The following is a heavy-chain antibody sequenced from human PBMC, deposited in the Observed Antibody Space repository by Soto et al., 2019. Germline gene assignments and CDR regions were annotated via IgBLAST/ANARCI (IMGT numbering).Heavy chain of an antibody. J-gene: IGHJ4*02. CDR1: GFTFSDHY. D-gene: IGHD5-12*01. Sequence: EVQLVESGGGLVQPGGSLRLSCAASGFTFSDHYMDWVRQSPGKGLEWVGRSRNKARSYTTDYAASVKGRFTISRDDSKSSVYLQMNSLKTEDTAVYYCGRGLPTTGFDYWGQGIWVTVSS. CDR3: GRGLPTTGFDY. V-gene: IGHV3-72*01. CDR2: SRNKARSYTT.